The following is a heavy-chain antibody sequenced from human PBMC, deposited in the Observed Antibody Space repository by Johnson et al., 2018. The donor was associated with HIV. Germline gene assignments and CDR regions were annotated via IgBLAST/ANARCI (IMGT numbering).Heavy chain of an antibody. V-gene: IGHV3-13*01. J-gene: IGHJ3*02. CDR3: AKAREYDSTGHDAFDI. CDR1: GFTFTTYD. CDR2: IGTGGDT. D-gene: IGHD3-22*01. Sequence: EVQLVESGGGVVQPGGSLRLSCAASGFTFTTYDMHWVRQGTGKGLEWVSGIGTGGDTHYPDSVKGRFTISRDNSKNTLYLQMNSLRAEDTAVYYCAKAREYDSTGHDAFDIWGQGTMVTVSS.